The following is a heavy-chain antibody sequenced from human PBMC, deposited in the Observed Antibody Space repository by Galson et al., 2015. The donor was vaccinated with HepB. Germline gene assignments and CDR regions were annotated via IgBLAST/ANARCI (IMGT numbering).Heavy chain of an antibody. Sequence: SLRLSCAASGFTFSSYGMHWVRQAPGKGLEWVAVISYDGSNKYYADSVKGRFTISRDNSKNTLYLQMNSLRAEDTAVYYCAKGYSSSWYKGWFDPWGQGTLVTVSS. D-gene: IGHD6-13*01. CDR1: GFTFSSYG. CDR3: AKGYSSSWYKGWFDP. V-gene: IGHV3-30*18. J-gene: IGHJ5*02. CDR2: ISYDGSNK.